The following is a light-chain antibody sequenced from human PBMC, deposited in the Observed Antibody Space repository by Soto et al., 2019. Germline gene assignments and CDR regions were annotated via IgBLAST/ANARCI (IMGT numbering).Light chain of an antibody. J-gene: IGLJ1*01. CDR1: RSDVGGYRF. V-gene: IGLV2-11*01. CDR2: DVD. Sequence: QSALAQPRSVSGSPGQSVTISCTGARSDVGGYRFVSWYQQHPDKAPKLMIYDVDKRPSGVPDRFSGSKSVNTATLTISGLQAEDEADYCSSYTSSSTRVFGTGTKVTVL. CDR3: SSYTSSSTRV.